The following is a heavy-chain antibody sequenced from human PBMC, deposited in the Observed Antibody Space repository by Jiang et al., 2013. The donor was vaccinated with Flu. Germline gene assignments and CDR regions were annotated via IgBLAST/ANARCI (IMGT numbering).Heavy chain of an antibody. CDR1: GFTFSNAW. V-gene: IGHV3-15*01. Sequence: KPGGSLRLSCAASGFTFSNAWMSWVRQAPGKGLEWVGRIKSKTDGGTTDYAAPVKGRFTISRDDSKNTLYLQMNSLKTEDTAVYYCTTQISYYDFWSGYLGEDYWGQGTLVTVSS. D-gene: IGHD3-3*01. CDR3: TTQISYYDFWSGYLGEDY. J-gene: IGHJ4*02. CDR2: IKSKTDGGTT.